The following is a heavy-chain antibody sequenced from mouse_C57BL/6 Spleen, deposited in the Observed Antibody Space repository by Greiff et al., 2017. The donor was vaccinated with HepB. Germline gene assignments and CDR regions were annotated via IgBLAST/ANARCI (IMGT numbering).Heavy chain of an antibody. CDR2: IWRGGST. V-gene: IGHV2-5*01. CDR1: GFSFTSYG. CDR3: AKRGDVGYFDY. Sequence: VQLVESGPGLVQPSQSLSITCTVSGFSFTSYGVHWVRQSPGKGLEWLGVIWRGGSTDYNAAFMSRLSITKDNAKSQVFFKMNSLQADDTAIYYCAKRGDVGYFDYWGQGTTLTVSS. D-gene: IGHD3-3*01. J-gene: IGHJ2*01.